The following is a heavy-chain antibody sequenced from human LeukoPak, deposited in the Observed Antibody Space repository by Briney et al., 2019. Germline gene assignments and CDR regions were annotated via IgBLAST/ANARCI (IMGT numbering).Heavy chain of an antibody. CDR2: ISSSGSTI. Sequence: GGSLRLSCAASGFTFSSYEMNWVRQAPGKGLEWVSYISSSGSTIYYADSVKGRFTISRDNAKNSLYLQMNSLRAEDTAVYYCAAGYSSSWSVYYFDYWGQGTLVTVSS. CDR1: GFTFSSYE. CDR3: AAGYSSSWSVYYFDY. D-gene: IGHD6-13*01. V-gene: IGHV3-48*03. J-gene: IGHJ4*02.